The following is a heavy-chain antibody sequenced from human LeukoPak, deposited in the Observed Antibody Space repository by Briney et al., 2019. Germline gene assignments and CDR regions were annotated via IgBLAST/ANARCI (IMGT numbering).Heavy chain of an antibody. D-gene: IGHD3-10*01. V-gene: IGHV1-2*02. CDR3: ARDAMDYYGSGSYYYDY. CDR2: INPNSGGT. Sequence: ASVKVSCKASGYTFTGYYMHWVRQAPGQGLEWMGWINPNSGGTNYAQKFQGRVTMTRDTSITTAYMELSRLRSDDTAVYYCARDAMDYYGSGSYYYDYWGQGTLVTVSS. J-gene: IGHJ4*02. CDR1: GYTFTGYY.